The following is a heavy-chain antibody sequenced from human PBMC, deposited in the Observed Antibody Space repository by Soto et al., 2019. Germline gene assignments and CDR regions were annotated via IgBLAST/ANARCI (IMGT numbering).Heavy chain of an antibody. CDR3: ARVRGYSYNFDY. Sequence: EVQLVESGGGLIHPGGSLRLSCAASGFTVRSNYMSWVRQAPGKGLEWVSAIYGGDSTYYADSVKGRFTISRDNSKNTLFLQMSSVSADDTAVYYCARVRGYSYNFDYWGQGTLVTVSS. CDR2: IYGGDST. J-gene: IGHJ4*02. D-gene: IGHD5-18*01. V-gene: IGHV3-53*01. CDR1: GFTVRSNY.